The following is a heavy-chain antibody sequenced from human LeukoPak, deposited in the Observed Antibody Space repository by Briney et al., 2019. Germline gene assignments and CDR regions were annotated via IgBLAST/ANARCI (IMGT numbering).Heavy chain of an antibody. Sequence: NSSETLSLTCTVSGNSNSSGDNYWSWIRQPAGKGLEWIGRIYTSGSTNYNPSLKSRVTISGDTSKNQFSLRLSSVTAADTAVYYCARASYSYDINGWVPFDYWGQGTLVTVSS. J-gene: IGHJ4*02. CDR2: IYTSGST. CDR3: ARASYSYDINGWVPFDY. V-gene: IGHV4-61*02. CDR1: GNSNSSGDNY. D-gene: IGHD3-22*01.